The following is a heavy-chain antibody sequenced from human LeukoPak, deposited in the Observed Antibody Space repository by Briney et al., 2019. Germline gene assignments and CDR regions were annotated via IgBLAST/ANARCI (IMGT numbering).Heavy chain of an antibody. J-gene: IGHJ5*02. V-gene: IGHV1-18*01. CDR2: ISTYNGNT. CDR3: AKDQYYDSKGWFDP. CDR1: GYTFNSQG. Sequence: ASVKVSCKASGYTFNSQGITWVRQAPGQGLEWMGWISTYNGNTNYVPKLQGRVTMTTDTSTSTAYMDLRGLRSGDTAVYYCAKDQYYDSKGWFDPWGQGTLVTVSS. D-gene: IGHD3-22*01.